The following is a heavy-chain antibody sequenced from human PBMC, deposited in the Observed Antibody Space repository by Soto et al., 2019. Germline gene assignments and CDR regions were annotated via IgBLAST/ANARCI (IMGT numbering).Heavy chain of an antibody. Sequence: SETLSLTCNVSVDSISSYFCNWIRQPAGKAPEWIGRIHTTGITNNNPSLKGRVTMSVDTSKSQFSLKLRSVTAADTAVYYCARQNFGEGWFDPWGKGPLVTVSS. CDR3: ARQNFGEGWFDP. J-gene: IGHJ5*02. CDR2: IHTTGIT. V-gene: IGHV4-4*07. D-gene: IGHD3-10*01. CDR1: VDSISSYF.